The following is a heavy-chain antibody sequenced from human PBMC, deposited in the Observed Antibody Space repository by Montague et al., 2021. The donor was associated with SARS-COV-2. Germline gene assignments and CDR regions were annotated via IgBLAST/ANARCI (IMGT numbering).Heavy chain of an antibody. V-gene: IGHV4-4*09. CDR3: ARLTGSRVYYYHYGLDV. CDR1: GDSIRESH. D-gene: IGHD1-20*01. Sequence: SETLSLTCTVSGDSIRESHWSWIRQPPGKGLERIGYIDNSGSTNYNPALESRVTLTVSASNNQFYLTLRSVTAADTAVYYCARLTGSRVYYYHYGLDVWGQGTTVTVSS. CDR2: IDNSGST. J-gene: IGHJ6*02.